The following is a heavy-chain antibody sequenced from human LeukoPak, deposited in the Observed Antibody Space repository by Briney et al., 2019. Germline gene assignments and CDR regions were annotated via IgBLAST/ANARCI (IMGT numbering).Heavy chain of an antibody. CDR1: GYTFTSYY. CDR2: INPSGGST. V-gene: IGHV1-46*01. D-gene: IGHD3-16*02. J-gene: IGHJ4*02. Sequence: ASVKVSCKASGYTFTSYYMHWVRQAPGQGLEWMGIINPSGGSTSYAQKFQGRVTMTRDTSTSTVYMELSSLRSEDTAVYYCASITLFGGVIRDIDYWGQGTRVTVS. CDR3: ASITLFGGVIRDIDY.